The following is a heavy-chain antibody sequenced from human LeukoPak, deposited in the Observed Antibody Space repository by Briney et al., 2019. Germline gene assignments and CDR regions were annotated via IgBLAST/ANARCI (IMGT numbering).Heavy chain of an antibody. D-gene: IGHD4-17*01. Sequence: GASVKVSCKASGGTFSSYAISWVRQAPGQGLEWMGRIIPIFGIANYAQKFQGRVTITADKSTSTAYMELSSLRSEETAVYYCARTLGDYPDYWGQGTLVTVSS. CDR3: ARTLGDYPDY. CDR2: IIPIFGIA. CDR1: GGTFSSYA. V-gene: IGHV1-69*04. J-gene: IGHJ4*02.